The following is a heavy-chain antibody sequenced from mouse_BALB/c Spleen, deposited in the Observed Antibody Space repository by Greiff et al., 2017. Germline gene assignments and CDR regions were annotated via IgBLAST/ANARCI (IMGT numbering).Heavy chain of an antibody. CDR3: ARETDGYYPHFDY. V-gene: IGHV1-20*02. Sequence: EVKLEESGPELVKPGASVKISCKASGYSFTGYFMNWVMQSHGKSLEWIGRINPYNGDTFYNQKFKGKATLTVDKSSSTAHMELRSLASEDSAVYYCARETDGYYPHFDYWGQGTTLTVSS. CDR2: INPYNGDT. J-gene: IGHJ2*01. CDR1: GYSFTGYF. D-gene: IGHD2-3*01.